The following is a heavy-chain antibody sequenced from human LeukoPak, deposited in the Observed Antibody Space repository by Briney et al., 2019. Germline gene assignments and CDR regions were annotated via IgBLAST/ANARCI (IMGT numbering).Heavy chain of an antibody. CDR2: INHSGST. D-gene: IGHD4-17*01. CDR3: ARLLTHLRTLRP. V-gene: IGHV4-34*01. J-gene: IGHJ5*02. Sequence: NPSETLSLTCAVYGGSFSGYYWSWIRQPPGKGLEWIGEINHSGSTNYNPSLKSRVTISVDTSKNQFSLKLSSVTAADTAVYYCARLLTHLRTLRPWGQGTLVTVSS. CDR1: GGSFSGYY.